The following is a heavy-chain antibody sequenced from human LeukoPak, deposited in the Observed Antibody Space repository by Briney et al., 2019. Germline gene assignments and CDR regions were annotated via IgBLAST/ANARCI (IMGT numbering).Heavy chain of an antibody. CDR3: AKVRGLKLRDAFDI. CDR2: IRYDGGET. D-gene: IGHD4-17*01. CDR1: GFTFNRRG. J-gene: IGHJ3*02. Sequence: GGSLRLSCAASGFTFNRRGMHWVRQAPGKGREWVVFIRYDGGETFYADFVKGRFTISRDNSKNTLYLQMNSLRAEDTAVYYCAKVRGLKLRDAFDIWGQGTMVTVSS. V-gene: IGHV3-30*02.